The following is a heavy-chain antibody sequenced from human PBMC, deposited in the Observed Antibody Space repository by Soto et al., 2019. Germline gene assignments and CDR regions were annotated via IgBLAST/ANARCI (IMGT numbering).Heavy chain of an antibody. Sequence: GSLRLSCAASGFTFSSYWMSWVRQPPGKGLEWIGELIHGGSTNYNPSLKSRVTFSLDTSKNQFSLQLMSVTAADTAVYYCARSPLSYDYVRQTWREVGDSFDIWGRGTLVT. V-gene: IGHV4-34*12. CDR2: LIHGGST. D-gene: IGHD3-16*01. J-gene: IGHJ3*02. CDR1: GFTFSSYW. CDR3: ARSPLSYDYVRQTWREVGDSFDI.